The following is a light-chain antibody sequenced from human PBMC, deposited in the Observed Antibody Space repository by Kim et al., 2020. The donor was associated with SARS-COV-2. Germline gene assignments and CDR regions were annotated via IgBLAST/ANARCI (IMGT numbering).Light chain of an antibody. CDR1: QDIANY. Sequence: DIQMTQSPSSLSASVGDGLTITCRASQDIANYLAWYQQKPGKVPKLLVYAASALKSGVPSRFSGNRSGTDFTLTISNLQPEDVATYYCQKYDSAPWTFGQGTKVDIK. V-gene: IGKV1-27*01. CDR2: AAS. J-gene: IGKJ1*01. CDR3: QKYDSAPWT.